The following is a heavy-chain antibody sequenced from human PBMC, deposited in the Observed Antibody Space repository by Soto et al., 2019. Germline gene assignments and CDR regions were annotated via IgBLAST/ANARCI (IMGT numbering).Heavy chain of an antibody. Sequence: ASVKVSCKASGYTFTSYGISWVRQAPGQGLEWMGWISAYNGNTNYAQKLQGRVTMTTDTSTSTAYMELRSLRSDDTAVYYCARVERGAVVVVAATLQYDAFDIWGQGTMVTVSS. J-gene: IGHJ3*02. V-gene: IGHV1-18*01. CDR2: ISAYNGNT. D-gene: IGHD2-15*01. CDR1: GYTFTSYG. CDR3: ARVERGAVVVVAATLQYDAFDI.